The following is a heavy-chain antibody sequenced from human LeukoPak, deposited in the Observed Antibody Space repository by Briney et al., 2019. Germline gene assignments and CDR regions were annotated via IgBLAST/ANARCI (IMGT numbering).Heavy chain of an antibody. J-gene: IGHJ4*02. D-gene: IGHD6-19*01. CDR3: AKDRGYSSGWYYAL. Sequence: GGSLRLSCAASGFTFSDYYMSWIRQAPGKGLEWVSYISSSGSTIYYADSVKGRFTISRDNSKNTLYLQMNSLRAEDTAVYYCAKDRGYSSGWYYALWGQGTLVTVSS. CDR2: ISSSGSTI. V-gene: IGHV3-11*01. CDR1: GFTFSDYY.